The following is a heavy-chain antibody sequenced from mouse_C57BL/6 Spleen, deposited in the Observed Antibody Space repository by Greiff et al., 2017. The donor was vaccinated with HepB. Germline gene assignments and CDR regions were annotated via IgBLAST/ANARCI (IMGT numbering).Heavy chain of an antibody. CDR2: IDPSDSYT. V-gene: IGHV1-59*01. Sequence: QVQLQQPGAELVRPGTSVKLSCKASGYTFTSYWMHWVKQRPGQGLEWIGVIDPSDSYTNYNQKFKGKATLTVDTSSSTAYMQLSSLTSEDSAVYYCARVSRCAYWGKGTLVTVSA. J-gene: IGHJ3*01. CDR1: GYTFTSYW. CDR3: ARVSRCAY.